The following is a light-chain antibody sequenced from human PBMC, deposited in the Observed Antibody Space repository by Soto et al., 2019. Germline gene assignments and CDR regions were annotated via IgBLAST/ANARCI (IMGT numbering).Light chain of an antibody. CDR1: SSDVGGNKY. J-gene: IGLJ2*01. CDR3: ASYGGASV. Sequence: QSALTQPASVSGSPGQSIAISCTGTSSDVGGNKYVSWYQQYPGKAPKLMIYEVSNRPSGVSDRFSGSKSGNTASLTISGLRAEDEAHYYCASYGGASVFGGGTKLTV. CDR2: EVS. V-gene: IGLV2-14*03.